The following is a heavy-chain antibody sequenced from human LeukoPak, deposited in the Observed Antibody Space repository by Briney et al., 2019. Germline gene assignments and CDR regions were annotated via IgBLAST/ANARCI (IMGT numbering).Heavy chain of an antibody. V-gene: IGHV3-23*01. CDR1: GFTFSSYA. J-gene: IGHJ4*02. Sequence: GGSLRLSCAASGFTFSSYAMIWVRQIPGKGLEGLEWVSSISGSGSSTYYADSVKGRFTVSRDNSKNTLYLQMDSLRAEDTAAYYCARDEETARTADYWGQGTLVTVSS. D-gene: IGHD1/OR15-1a*01. CDR3: ARDEETARTADY. CDR2: ISGSGSST.